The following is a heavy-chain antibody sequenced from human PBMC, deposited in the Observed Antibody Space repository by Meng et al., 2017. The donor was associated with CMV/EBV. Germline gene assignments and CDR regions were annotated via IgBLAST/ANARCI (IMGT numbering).Heavy chain of an antibody. J-gene: IGHJ4*02. CDR1: GYSITSGYY. D-gene: IGHD3-3*01. V-gene: IGHV4-38-2*02. Sequence: SETLSLTCIVSGYSITSGYYWGWVRQPPGKGLEWIGSMYQNGNTYHNPSLKSRVTISIDTSKNQFSLKLSSVTAADTAVYYCARGAYYFWSGKDDYWGQGTLVTVSS. CDR3: ARGAYYFWSGKDDY. CDR2: MYQNGNT.